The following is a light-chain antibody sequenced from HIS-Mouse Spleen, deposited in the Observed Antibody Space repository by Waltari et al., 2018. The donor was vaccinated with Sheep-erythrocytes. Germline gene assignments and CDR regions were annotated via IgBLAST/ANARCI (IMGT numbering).Light chain of an antibody. CDR3: QQYYSTPLT. CDR2: WAS. CDR1: QSVLYSSNNKKY. V-gene: IGKV4-1*01. Sequence: DIVMTQSPDSLAVSLGERATINCKSSQSVLYSSNNKKYLAWYQQKPGQPPKLLIYWASTRESGVPNRCSGGGSGTDITLTISSLQAEDVAVYYCQQYYSTPLTFGGGTKVEIK. J-gene: IGKJ4*01.